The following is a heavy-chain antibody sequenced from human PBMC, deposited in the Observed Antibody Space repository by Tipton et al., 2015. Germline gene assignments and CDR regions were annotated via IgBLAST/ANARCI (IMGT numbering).Heavy chain of an antibody. Sequence: SLRLSCAASGFSISDYYMTWIRQAPGKGLEWLSHISNSGFTIYYADSVKGRFTTSRDNAQNSVYLQMNSLRAEDTAVYYCARDQGRNYDSWSGYYTDAIDYWGQGTLVTVSS. CDR2: ISNSGFTI. CDR3: ARDQGRNYDSWSGYYTDAIDY. V-gene: IGHV3-11*01. D-gene: IGHD3-3*01. J-gene: IGHJ4*02. CDR1: GFSISDYY.